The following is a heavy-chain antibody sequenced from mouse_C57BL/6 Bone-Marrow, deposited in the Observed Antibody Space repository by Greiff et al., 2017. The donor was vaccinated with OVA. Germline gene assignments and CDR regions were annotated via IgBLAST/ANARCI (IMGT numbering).Heavy chain of an antibody. CDR3: ARPYDYDGAMDY. Sequence: QVQLQQPGAELVKPGASVKMSCKASGYTFTSYWITWVKQRPGQGLEWIGDIYPGSGSTNYNEKFKSKATLTLDTSSSTAYMQLSSLTSEDSAVYYCARPYDYDGAMDYWGQGTSVTVSS. CDR1: GYTFTSYW. V-gene: IGHV1-55*01. D-gene: IGHD2-4*01. CDR2: IYPGSGST. J-gene: IGHJ4*01.